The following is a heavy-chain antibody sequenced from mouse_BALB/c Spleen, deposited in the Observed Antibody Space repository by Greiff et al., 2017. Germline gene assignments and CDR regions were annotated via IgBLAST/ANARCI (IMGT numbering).Heavy chain of an antibody. CDR3: AREANFYFDY. J-gene: IGHJ2*01. CDR2: INPSSGYT. V-gene: IGHV1-4*02. CDR1: GYTFTSYT. Sequence: QVQLQQSAAELARPGASVKMSCKASGYTFTSYTMHWVKQRPGPGLEWIGYINPSSGYTEYNQKFKDKTTLTADKSSSTAYMQLSSLTSEDSAVYYCAREANFYFDYWGQGTTLTVSA. D-gene: IGHD3-2*02.